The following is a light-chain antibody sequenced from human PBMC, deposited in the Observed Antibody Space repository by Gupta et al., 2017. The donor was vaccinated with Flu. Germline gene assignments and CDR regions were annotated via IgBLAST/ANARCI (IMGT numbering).Light chain of an antibody. J-gene: IGLJ1*01. V-gene: IGLV2-14*03. CDR3: SSYTSSSTLYV. Sequence: QSALTQPASVSGSPGPSITISCTGTSSDVGGYNNVSWYQQHPRKPPKLMIYEVSDRPSGVSYRFSGSKSGNTASLTISGLQAEDEADYYCSSYTSSSTLYVFGTGTKVTVL. CDR2: EVS. CDR1: SSDVGGYNN.